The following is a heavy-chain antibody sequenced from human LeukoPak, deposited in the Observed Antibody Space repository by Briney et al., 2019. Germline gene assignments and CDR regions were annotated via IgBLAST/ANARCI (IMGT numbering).Heavy chain of an antibody. CDR3: ARRYSSSWFDY. D-gene: IGHD6-13*01. V-gene: IGHV4-61*01. Sequence: PSETLSLTCTVSGGSVSSGSYYGSWIRQPPGKGLEWIGYIYYSGSTNYNPSLKSRVTISVDTSKNQFSLKLSSVTAADTAVYYCARRYSSSWFDYWGQGTLVTVSS. J-gene: IGHJ4*02. CDR1: GGSVSSGSYY. CDR2: IYYSGST.